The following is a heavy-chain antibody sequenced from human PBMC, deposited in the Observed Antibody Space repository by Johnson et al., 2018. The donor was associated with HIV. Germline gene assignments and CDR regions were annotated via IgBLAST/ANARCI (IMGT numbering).Heavy chain of an antibody. D-gene: IGHD3-22*01. V-gene: IGHV3-66*03. CDR3: AKDSDYDTHWSAFDI. Sequence: VQLVESGGGLIQPGGSLRLSCTASGLTVSSNYMSWVRQAPGKGLEWVSVIYSGGSTYYADSVKGRFTISRDNSKNTLYLQMNSLRAEDTAVYYCAKDSDYDTHWSAFDIWGQGTMVTVSS. J-gene: IGHJ3*02. CDR1: GLTVSSNY. CDR2: IYSGGST.